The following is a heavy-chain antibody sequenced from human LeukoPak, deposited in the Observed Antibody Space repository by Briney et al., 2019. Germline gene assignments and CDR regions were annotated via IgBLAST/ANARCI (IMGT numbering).Heavy chain of an antibody. CDR2: ISYSGSA. D-gene: IGHD3-10*01. J-gene: IGHJ4*02. CDR3: ARGVYGSGSDSQYSGGWYYFDH. Sequence: SETLSLTCTVSGGSTSPYYWTWIRQTPGKGLEWIGHISYSGSAKHNPSLKNRVTIYVDTSKNHFFLELSSVTAADTAVYYCARGVYGSGSDSQYSGGWYYFDHWGQGTLVTVSS. CDR1: GGSTSPYY. V-gene: IGHV4-59*01.